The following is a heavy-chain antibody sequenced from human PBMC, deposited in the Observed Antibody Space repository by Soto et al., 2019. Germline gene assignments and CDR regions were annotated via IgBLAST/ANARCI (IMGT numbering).Heavy chain of an antibody. Sequence: GWSLRLACGSSVFTFIDNAMTWVRKAPGKGLEWVSSISDDVDSTYYSDSVKNRFTISREHSKNTLFLQMSSLGAEDTDVYYCAKSLSTAVNYGIDVWGQGTSVTVSS. V-gene: IGHV3-23*01. CDR3: AKSLSTAVNYGIDV. D-gene: IGHD2-2*01. CDR2: ISDDVDST. J-gene: IGHJ6*02. CDR1: VFTFIDNA.